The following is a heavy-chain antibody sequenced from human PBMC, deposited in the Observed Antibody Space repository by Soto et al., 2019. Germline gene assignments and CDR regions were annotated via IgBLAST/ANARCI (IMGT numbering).Heavy chain of an antibody. CDR2: IYPGDSET. D-gene: IGHD2-15*01. Sequence: EVQLVQSGAEVTKPGESLRISCKGSGYTFSSYWIAWVRQMPGNGMEWVGIIYPGDSETRITPSFQGQVSISADKSINTAYLQWSSLWASDTAMYYCARVRGCSDGTCYPFDYWGQGTLVTVSS. CDR3: ARVRGCSDGTCYPFDY. J-gene: IGHJ4*02. V-gene: IGHV5-51*03. CDR1: GYTFSSYW.